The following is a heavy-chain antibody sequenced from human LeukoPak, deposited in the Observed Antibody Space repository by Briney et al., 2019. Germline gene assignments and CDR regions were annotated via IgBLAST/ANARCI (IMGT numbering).Heavy chain of an antibody. Sequence: SETLSLTCAVYGGSFSGYYWSWIRQPPGKGLEWIGEINHSGSTNYNPSLRSRVTISVDTSKNQFSLKLSSVTAADTAVYYCARQEWELLSPDKWSLDYWGQGTLVTVSS. CDR3: ARQEWELLSPDKWSLDY. D-gene: IGHD1-26*01. CDR2: INHSGST. J-gene: IGHJ4*02. CDR1: GGSFSGYY. V-gene: IGHV4-34*01.